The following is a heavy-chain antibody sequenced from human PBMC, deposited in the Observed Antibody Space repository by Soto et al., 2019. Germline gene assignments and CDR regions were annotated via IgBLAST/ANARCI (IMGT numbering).Heavy chain of an antibody. J-gene: IGHJ4*02. D-gene: IGHD5-18*01. V-gene: IGHV3-30*18. Sequence: GGSLRLSCAASGFTFSSYGMHWVRQAPGKGLEWVAVISYDGSNKYYADSVKGRFTISRDNSKNTLYLQMNSLRAEDTAVYYCAKGLGYSYGRNFDYWGQGTLVTVSS. CDR1: GFTFSSYG. CDR3: AKGLGYSYGRNFDY. CDR2: ISYDGSNK.